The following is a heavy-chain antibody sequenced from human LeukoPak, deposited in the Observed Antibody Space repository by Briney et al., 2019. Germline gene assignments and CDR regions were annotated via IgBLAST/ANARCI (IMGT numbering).Heavy chain of an antibody. CDR1: GFSFSGHW. Sequence: GGSLRLSCTASGFSFSGHWMQWARQLPGKGLVCVSRISPTGSTTSYADSVKGGFTVSRNNAKNTLYLQVNNLRAEDTAVYYCARGPNSNWSGLDFWGQGTLLTVSS. CDR2: ISPTGSTT. CDR3: ARGPNSNWSGLDF. D-gene: IGHD6-6*01. V-gene: IGHV3-74*01. J-gene: IGHJ4*02.